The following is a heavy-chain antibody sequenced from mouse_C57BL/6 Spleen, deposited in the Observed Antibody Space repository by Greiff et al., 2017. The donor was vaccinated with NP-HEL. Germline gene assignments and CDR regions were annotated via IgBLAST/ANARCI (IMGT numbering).Heavy chain of an antibody. CDR1: GFSLTSYG. J-gene: IGHJ1*03. Sequence: QVQLKQSGPGLVQPSQSLSITCTVSGFSLTSYGVHWVRQSPGKGLEWLGVIWSGGSTDYNAAFISRLSISKDNSKSQVFFKMNSLQADDTAIYYCARNQDPIYWYFDVWGTGTTVTVSS. D-gene: IGHD3-2*02. CDR2: IWSGGST. V-gene: IGHV2-2*01. CDR3: ARNQDPIYWYFDV.